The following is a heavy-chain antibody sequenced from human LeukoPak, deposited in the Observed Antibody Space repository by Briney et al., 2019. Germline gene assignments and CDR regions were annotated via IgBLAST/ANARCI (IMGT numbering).Heavy chain of an antibody. J-gene: IGHJ3*02. CDR1: GYTFTSYD. Sequence: ASVKVSCKASGYTFTSYDINWVRQATGQGLEWMGWMNPNSGNTGYAQKFQGRVTITRNTSISTAYMELSNLRSEDTAVYYCARRPENDAFDIWGQGTMVTVSS. CDR2: MNPNSGNT. CDR3: ARRPENDAFDI. V-gene: IGHV1-8*03.